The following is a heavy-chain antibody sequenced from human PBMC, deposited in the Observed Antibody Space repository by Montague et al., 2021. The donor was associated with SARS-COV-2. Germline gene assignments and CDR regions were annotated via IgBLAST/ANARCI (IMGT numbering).Heavy chain of an antibody. V-gene: IGHV4-31*03. CDR2: IYYSGST. J-gene: IGHJ4*02. D-gene: IGHD6-13*01. CDR3: ARDVGRYSSRWFDY. CDR1: GGSISSGGYY. Sequence: TLSLTCTVSGGSISSGGYYWSWIRQYPGKGLEWIGYIYYSGSTYYNPSLKSRVTISVYTSKNQFSLKLSSVTAADTAVYYCARDVGRYSSRWFDYWGQGTLVTVSS.